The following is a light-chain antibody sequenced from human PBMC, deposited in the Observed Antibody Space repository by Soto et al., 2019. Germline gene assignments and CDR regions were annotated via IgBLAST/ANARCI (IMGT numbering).Light chain of an antibody. CDR1: SSNIGSNS. V-gene: IGLV1-44*01. CDR3: AAWDDSLNGHI. J-gene: IGLJ1*01. CDR2: SSN. Sequence: QSVLTQPHSASGTPGQRVTISCSGSSSNIGSNSVHWFQQVPGTAPKPLIYSSNQRPSGVPERFSGSKPGTSASLAISGNQSENEADYYCAAWDDSLNGHIFGTGTKVTVL.